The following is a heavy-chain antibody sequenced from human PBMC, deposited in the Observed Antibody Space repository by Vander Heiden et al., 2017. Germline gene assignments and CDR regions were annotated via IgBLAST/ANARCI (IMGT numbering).Heavy chain of an antibody. J-gene: IGHJ2*01. CDR2: IRSKANSYAT. V-gene: IGHV3-73*02. Sequence: EVQLVESGGGSVQPGGSLTLSCAASGFPLRGSAMHWVRQASGKGLEWVGRIRSKANSYATAYAASVKGRFTISRDDSKNTAYLQMNRLKTEDTAVYYCTNRPGDTAMVPLDLWGRGTLVTVSS. CDR3: TNRPGDTAMVPLDL. CDR1: GFPLRGSA. D-gene: IGHD5-18*01.